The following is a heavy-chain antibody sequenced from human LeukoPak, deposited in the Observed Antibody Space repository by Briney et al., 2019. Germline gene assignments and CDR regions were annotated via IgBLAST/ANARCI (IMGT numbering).Heavy chain of an antibody. CDR2: IIPIFGTA. V-gene: IGHV1-69*05. J-gene: IGHJ5*02. Sequence: ASVKVSCKASGYTFTSYGISWVRQAPGQGLEWMGGIIPIFGTANYAQKFQGRVTITTDESTSTAYMELSSLRSEDTAVYYCARGASGFERYYYDSSGLFNWFDPWGQGTLVTVSS. CDR3: ARGASGFERYYYDSSGLFNWFDP. D-gene: IGHD3-22*01. CDR1: GYTFTSYG.